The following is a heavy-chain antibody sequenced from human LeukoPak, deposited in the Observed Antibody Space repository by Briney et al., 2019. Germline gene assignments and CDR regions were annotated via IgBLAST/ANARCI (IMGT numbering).Heavy chain of an antibody. CDR3: ARGASGWYSDY. CDR2: ISYDGSNK. J-gene: IGHJ4*02. Sequence: GGSLRLSCGASGFTFSSYAMHWVRQAPGKGLEWVAVISYDGSNKYYADSVKGRFTISRDNSKNTLYLQMNSLRAEDTAVYYCARGASGWYSDYWGQGTLVTVSS. V-gene: IGHV3-30-3*01. D-gene: IGHD6-19*01. CDR1: GFTFSSYA.